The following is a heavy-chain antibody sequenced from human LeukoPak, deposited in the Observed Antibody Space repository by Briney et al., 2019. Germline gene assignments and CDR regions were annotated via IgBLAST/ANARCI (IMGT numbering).Heavy chain of an antibody. Sequence: GGSLRLSCAASGFTFSDYWMTWVRQAPGKGLEWVSAISGSGGSTYYADSVKGRFTISRDNSKNTLYLQMNSLRAEDTAVYYCAKDPRITIFGVDYYYYYGMDVWGQGTTVTVSS. CDR3: AKDPRITIFGVDYYYYYGMDV. D-gene: IGHD3-3*01. CDR2: ISGSGGST. CDR1: GFTFSDYW. J-gene: IGHJ6*02. V-gene: IGHV3-23*01.